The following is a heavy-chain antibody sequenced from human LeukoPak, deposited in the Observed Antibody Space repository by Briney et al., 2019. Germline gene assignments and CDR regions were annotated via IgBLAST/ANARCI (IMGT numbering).Heavy chain of an antibody. CDR3: ARDQWELLGAFDI. J-gene: IGHJ3*02. CDR2: INPNSGGT. CDR1: GYTFTGYY. D-gene: IGHD1-26*01. V-gene: IGHV1-2*02. Sequence: ASVKVSCKASGYTFTGYYMHWVRQAPGQGLEWMGWINPNSGGTNYAQKFQGRVTVTRDTSISTAYMELSRLRSDDTAVYYCARDQWELLGAFDIWGQGTMVTVSS.